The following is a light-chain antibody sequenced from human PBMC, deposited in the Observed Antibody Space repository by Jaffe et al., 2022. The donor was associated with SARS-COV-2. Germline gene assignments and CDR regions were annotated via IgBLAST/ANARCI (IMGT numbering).Light chain of an antibody. CDR1: TGAVTNGHY. CDR3: LLSFGGARPGI. J-gene: IGLJ2*01. Sequence: QAVVTQEPSLTVSPGGTVTLTCGSSTGAVTNGHYPYWFQQKPGQAPTTLIYDTNNKHSWTPARFSGSLLGGKAALTLSGAQPEDEAEYYCLLSFGGARPGIFGGGTKLTVL. V-gene: IGLV7-46*01. CDR2: DTN.